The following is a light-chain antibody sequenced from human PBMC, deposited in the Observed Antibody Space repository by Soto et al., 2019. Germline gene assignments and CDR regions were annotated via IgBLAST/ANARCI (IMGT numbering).Light chain of an antibody. CDR3: QQYNNLPPT. CDR2: SSS. Sequence: DIVMPQSPPILSVSPGEGATLSCRASQRIRTNPAWYQPIPGHAPRLPIVSSSRRPTDVPARFSGSGSGTDFTLTISSLQSEDSAFYYCQQYNNLPPTFGQGTKVDIK. J-gene: IGKJ1*01. CDR1: QRIRTN. V-gene: IGKV3-15*01.